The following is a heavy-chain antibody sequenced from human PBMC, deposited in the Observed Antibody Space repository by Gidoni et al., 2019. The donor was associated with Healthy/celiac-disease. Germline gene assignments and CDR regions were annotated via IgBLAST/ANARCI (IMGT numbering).Heavy chain of an antibody. J-gene: IGHJ6*02. D-gene: IGHD3-10*01. CDR2: IIPIFGTA. Sequence: QVQLVQSGAEVKKPGSSVKVSCKASGGTFSSYAITWVRQAPGQGLEWMGGIIPIFGTADYAQNFQGRVTITADESTSTAYMELSSLKSEDTAVYYCARVEGSGSLQGYYGMDVWGQGTTVTVSS. CDR1: GGTFSSYA. V-gene: IGHV1-69*01. CDR3: ARVEGSGSLQGYYGMDV.